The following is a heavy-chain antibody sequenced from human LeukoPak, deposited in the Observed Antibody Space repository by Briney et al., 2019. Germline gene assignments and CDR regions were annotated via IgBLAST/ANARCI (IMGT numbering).Heavy chain of an antibody. D-gene: IGHD1-26*01. Sequence: SSETLSLTCTVSRGSITGYYWSWIRQPPGKRLEWIGFIYYSGSTNYNPSLKSRVTISVDTSKNQFSLKLNSVTAADTAVYYCTKNAGRGRGSDYWSQGTLVTVSS. CDR3: TKNAGRGRGSDY. CDR1: RGSITGYY. CDR2: IYYSGST. J-gene: IGHJ4*02. V-gene: IGHV4-59*01.